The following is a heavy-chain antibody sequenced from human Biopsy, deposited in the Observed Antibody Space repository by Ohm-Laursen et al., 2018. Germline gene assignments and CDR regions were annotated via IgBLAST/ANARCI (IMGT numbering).Heavy chain of an antibody. V-gene: IGHV4-59*01. Sequence: SETLSLTCTVSGGSISSDYWSWIRQTPGKGLEWIGYIYYSGSTNYNPSLKSQVTISVGTSKNQFSLRLNSVTAADTAVYYCARATNSTGWPYYYFYGMDVWGQGTTVTVSS. J-gene: IGHJ6*02. CDR2: IYYSGST. D-gene: IGHD2/OR15-2a*01. CDR1: GGSISSDY. CDR3: ARATNSTGWPYYYFYGMDV.